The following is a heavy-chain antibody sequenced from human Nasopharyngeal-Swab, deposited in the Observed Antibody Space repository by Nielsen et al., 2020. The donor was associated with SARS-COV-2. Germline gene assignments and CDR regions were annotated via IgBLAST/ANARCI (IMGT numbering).Heavy chain of an antibody. D-gene: IGHD2-2*01. V-gene: IGHV3-48*02. CDR1: GFTFISYN. CDR2: ISSSSSTK. J-gene: IGHJ6*04. CDR3: AREMERSVPAAIAYYYYYNMDV. Sequence: GGSLRLSCAASGFTFISYNMNWVRQAPGKGLEWVSYISSSSSTKYYADSVKGRFTISRDNAKNSLYLQMNSLRDEDTAVYYCAREMERSVPAAIAYYYYYNMDVWGKGTTVTVSS.